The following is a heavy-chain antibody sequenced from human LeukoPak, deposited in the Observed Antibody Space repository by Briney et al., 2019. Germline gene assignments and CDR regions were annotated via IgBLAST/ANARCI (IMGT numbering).Heavy chain of an antibody. D-gene: IGHD2-21*02. V-gene: IGHV4-59*08. CDR2: IFYSGTT. Sequence: SETLSLTCTVSGGSINNFYWSWIRQPPGKGLEWLGFIFYSGTTNYNPSLESRVSMPVDTSRNQFSLNLRSLTAADTAVYYCARHPRGDSSNPPDSFDIWGQGTVVTVSS. J-gene: IGHJ3*02. CDR3: ARHPRGDSSNPPDSFDI. CDR1: GGSINNFY.